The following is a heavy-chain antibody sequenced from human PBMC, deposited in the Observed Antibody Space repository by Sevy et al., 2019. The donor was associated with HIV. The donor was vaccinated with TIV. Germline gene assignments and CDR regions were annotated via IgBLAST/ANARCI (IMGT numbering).Heavy chain of an antibody. CDR1: GFTFNDYN. V-gene: IGHV3-11*01. CDR3: ARAAGWFDA. J-gene: IGHJ5*02. CDR2: ISTSTSTTTI. Sequence: GGSLRLSCAASGFTFNDYNLSWIRQAPGKGLEWLSYISTSTSTTTIYYADSVKGRFTISRDNAKNSIYLQMNSLRLDDTAVYYCARAAGWFDAWGQGTLVTVSS.